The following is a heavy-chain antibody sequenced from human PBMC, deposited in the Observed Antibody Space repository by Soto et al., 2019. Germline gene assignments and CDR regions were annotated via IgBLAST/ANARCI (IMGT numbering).Heavy chain of an antibody. D-gene: IGHD1-26*01. CDR2: MASDGSKI. V-gene: IGHV3-30*18. CDR3: AKDAGEGGTRGLVDY. Sequence: QVQLVESGGGAVQPGESLRLSCVASGFDFTYYAMHWVRQAPGKGLESVAVMASDGSKIHHTDSVKGRFTISRDNSKNTLYLQMNSLRKEDTAVYFCAKDAGEGGTRGLVDYWGQGTLVSVSS. CDR1: GFDFTYYA. J-gene: IGHJ4*02.